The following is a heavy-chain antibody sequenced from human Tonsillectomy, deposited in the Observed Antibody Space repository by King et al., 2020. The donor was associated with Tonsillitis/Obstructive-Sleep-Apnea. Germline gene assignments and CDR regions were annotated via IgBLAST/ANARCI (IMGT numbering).Heavy chain of an antibody. CDR2: IIPILGIA. CDR1: GGTFSSYA. J-gene: IGHJ4*02. D-gene: IGHD3-22*01. CDR3: ARGYYYDSSGYYNPYFDY. V-gene: IGHV1-69*09. Sequence: QLVQSGAEVKKPGSSVKVYCKASGGTFSSYAISWVRQAPGQGLEWMGRIIPILGIANYAQKFQGRVTITADKSTSTAYMELSSLRSEDTAVYYCARGYYYDSSGYYNPYFDYWGQGTLVTVSS.